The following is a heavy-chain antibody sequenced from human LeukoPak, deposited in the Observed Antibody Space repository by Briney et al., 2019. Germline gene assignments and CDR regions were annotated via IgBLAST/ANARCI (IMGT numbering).Heavy chain of an antibody. V-gene: IGHV1-18*01. CDR1: GYTFSRFG. Sequence: ASVTVSFKTSGYTFSRFGISWVRQAPGQGLEWMGWISGYDGNTNYPQRLQGRVTIATDTSTSTAYMELRNLRSDDTAVYYCARESSNGWFDPWGQGTLVTVSS. CDR3: ARESSNGWFDP. J-gene: IGHJ5*02. CDR2: ISGYDGNT. D-gene: IGHD2-8*01.